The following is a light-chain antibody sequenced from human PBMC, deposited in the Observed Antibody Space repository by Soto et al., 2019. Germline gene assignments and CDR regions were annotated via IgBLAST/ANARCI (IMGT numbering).Light chain of an antibody. CDR3: QQYHITPPT. CDR1: QSVLYSSNNKNY. J-gene: IGKJ1*01. V-gene: IGKV4-1*01. CDR2: WAS. Sequence: DIVMTQSPDSLAVSLGERATINCKSSQSVLYSSNNKNYLAWYQQKPGQPPKALIYWASTRESGVPDRFSGSGSGTDFTLTISSLQAEDVAVYYCQQYHITPPTFGQGTKVEIK.